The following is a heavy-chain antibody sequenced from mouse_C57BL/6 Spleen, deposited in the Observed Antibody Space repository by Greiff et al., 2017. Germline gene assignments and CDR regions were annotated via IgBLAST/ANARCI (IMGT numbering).Heavy chain of an antibody. Sequence: QVQLQQPGAELVKPGASVKMSCKASGYTFTSYGITWVKQRPGQGLEWMGDIYPGSGSTNYNEKFKSKATLTVDTTSSAAYMQLSSLTSEDSAVYYCARYYCGSSVFAYWGQGTLVTVSA. J-gene: IGHJ3*01. D-gene: IGHD1-1*01. CDR3: ARYYCGSSVFAY. CDR1: GYTFTSYG. CDR2: IYPGSGST. V-gene: IGHV1-55*01.